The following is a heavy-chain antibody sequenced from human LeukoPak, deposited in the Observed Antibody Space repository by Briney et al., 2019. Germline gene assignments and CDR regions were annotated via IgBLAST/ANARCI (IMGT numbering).Heavy chain of an antibody. CDR1: GFTFSSYE. Sequence: GGSLRLSCAASGFTFSSYEMNWVRQAPGKGLEWVSYITFSSSIIYYADSVKGRFTISRDNAKNSLYLQMNSLRAEDTAVYYCARDSRPAGLDYWGQGTLVTVSS. D-gene: IGHD2-2*01. CDR2: ITFSSSII. CDR3: ARDSRPAGLDY. J-gene: IGHJ4*02. V-gene: IGHV3-48*03.